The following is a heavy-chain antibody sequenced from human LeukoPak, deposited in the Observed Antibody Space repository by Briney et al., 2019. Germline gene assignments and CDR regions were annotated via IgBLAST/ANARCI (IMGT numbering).Heavy chain of an antibody. CDR3: ARDRGGSGYYYFDY. J-gene: IGHJ4*02. D-gene: IGHD6-19*01. CDR1: GFTFNIYA. V-gene: IGHV3-30-3*01. CDR2: ISHDGSNK. Sequence: GRSLRLSCAASGFTFNIYALHWVREAPGEGLEWVAAISHDGSNKYYADSVKGRFTISRDNSKNTLYLQMNSLKPEDTAVYFCARDRGGSGYYYFDYWGQGTLVTVSS.